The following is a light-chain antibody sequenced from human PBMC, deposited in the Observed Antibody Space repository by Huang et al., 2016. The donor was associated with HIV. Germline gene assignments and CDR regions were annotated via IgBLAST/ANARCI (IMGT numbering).Light chain of an antibody. CDR3: MQALQTPYT. J-gene: IGKJ2*01. CDR2: LAS. Sequence: DIVMTQSPLSLPVTPCEPASISCRSNQSLLNESGHNYLDWYLQKPGQSPQLLIYLASTRASGVPERYTGSGSGTDFTLRINKVEAQDVGVYFCMQALQTPYTFGRGTKLEI. CDR1: QSLLNESGHNY. V-gene: IGKV2-28*01.